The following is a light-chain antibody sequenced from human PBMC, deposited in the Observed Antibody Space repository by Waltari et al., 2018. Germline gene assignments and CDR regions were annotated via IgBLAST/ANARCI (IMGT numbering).Light chain of an antibody. V-gene: IGLV2-14*03. CDR1: SGDLVIGNR. CDR3: SSYTTNTRV. J-gene: IGLJ3*02. CDR2: DVR. Sequence: QSALTQPASVSGSPGQSITISCTGTSGDLVIGNRVAWYQQYPGKPPKLMFYDVRSRPSGVSDRCSGSKSGNTASLTISGLQVEDEADYYCSSYTTNTRVFGGGTKLTVL.